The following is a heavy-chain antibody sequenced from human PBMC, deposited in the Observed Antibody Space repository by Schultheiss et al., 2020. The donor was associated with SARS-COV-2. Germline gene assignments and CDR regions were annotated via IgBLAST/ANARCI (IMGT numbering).Heavy chain of an antibody. D-gene: IGHD3-10*01. CDR2: ISFSSSYQ. J-gene: IGHJ3*02. CDR1: DFTFSSYT. V-gene: IGHV3-21*01. Sequence: GESLKISCAASDFTFSSYTMHWVRQAPGKGLEWVSSISFSSSYQTYADSVRGRFTISRDNAKTALYLHMNSLRAEDTVVYFCARDRIPGVGAFDIWGQGTVVTVSS. CDR3: ARDRIPGVGAFDI.